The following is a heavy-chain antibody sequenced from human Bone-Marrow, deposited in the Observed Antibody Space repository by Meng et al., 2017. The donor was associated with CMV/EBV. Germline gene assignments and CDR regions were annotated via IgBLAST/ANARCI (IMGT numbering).Heavy chain of an antibody. CDR3: ARDRARVVGAFYYYYGMDV. CDR1: GFTFSSYA. J-gene: IGHJ6*04. V-gene: IGHV3-30*04. D-gene: IGHD1-26*01. Sequence: GESLKISCAASGFTFSSYAMHWVRQAPGKGLEWVAVISYDGSNKYYADSVKGRFTISRDNSKNTLYLQMNSLREEDTAVYYCARDRARVVGAFYYYYGMDVWGKGPTVPVSS. CDR2: ISYDGSNK.